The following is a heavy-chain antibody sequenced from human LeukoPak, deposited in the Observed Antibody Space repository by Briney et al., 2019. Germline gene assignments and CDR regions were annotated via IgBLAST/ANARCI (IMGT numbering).Heavy chain of an antibody. D-gene: IGHD1-26*01. CDR3: ARQSGSYHDY. J-gene: IGHJ4*02. CDR1: GFTFSSYA. Sequence: PGGSLRLSCAASGFTFSSYAMSWIRQAPGKGLEWMGDIYHSGSTNYNPSLKSRVTVSVDTSKNQFSLKLSSVTAADTAVYYCARQSGSYHDYWGQGTLVTVSS. CDR2: IYHSGST. V-gene: IGHV4-59*08.